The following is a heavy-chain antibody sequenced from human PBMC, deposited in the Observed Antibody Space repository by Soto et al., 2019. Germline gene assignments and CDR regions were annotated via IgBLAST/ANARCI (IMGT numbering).Heavy chain of an antibody. D-gene: IGHD1-26*01. CDR2: IHSGNGNT. J-gene: IGHJ6*03. Sequence: ASVKVSCKASGYSFTDYAMHWVRQAPGQRLEWMGWIHSGNGNTKYSPKFQGRVTITRDTSASTASMELSSLKSEDTAVYYCARNPPYGRYYYDYMDVWGKGTMVTVSS. CDR1: GYSFTDYA. CDR3: ARNPPYGRYYYDYMDV. V-gene: IGHV1-3*01.